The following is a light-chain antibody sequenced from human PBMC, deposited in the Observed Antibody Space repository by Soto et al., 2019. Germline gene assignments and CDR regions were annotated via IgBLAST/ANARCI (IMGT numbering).Light chain of an antibody. CDR2: GAS. CDR1: QSVSSSQ. J-gene: IGKJ3*01. V-gene: IGKV3-20*01. Sequence: EIALTQSPGTLSLSPGERATLSCRASQSVSSSQLAWYQQRPGQATRLLVYGASTRDTGIAERVSGSGSGTDFTLTISRLEPEDFAVYYCQQYGSSGVTFGPGTKVDIK. CDR3: QQYGSSGVT.